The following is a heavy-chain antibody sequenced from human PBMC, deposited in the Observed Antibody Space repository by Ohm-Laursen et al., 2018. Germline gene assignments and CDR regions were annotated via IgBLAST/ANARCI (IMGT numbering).Heavy chain of an antibody. CDR2: MSPNSGNT. CDR1: GYTFTTSD. J-gene: IGHJ4*02. V-gene: IGHV1-8*01. Sequence: ASVKASCKASGYTFTTSDINWVRQAPGQGLEWMGWMSPNSGNTGFAQKFQGRVTLTRDISISTAYMELSSLSSHDTAVYYCAKNLRGSKNSWGQGTLVTVSS. D-gene: IGHD1-26*01. CDR3: AKNLRGSKNS.